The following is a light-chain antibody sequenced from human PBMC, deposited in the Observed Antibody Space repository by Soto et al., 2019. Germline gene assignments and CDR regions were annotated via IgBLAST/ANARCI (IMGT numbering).Light chain of an antibody. CDR1: QSIRSW. J-gene: IGKJ1*01. CDR3: QQYNSYSPEGT. Sequence: DIQMTQSPSTLSASVGDRVTITCRASQSIRSWLAWYQQKPGKAPKLMIYDASSLESGVPSRFSGSGSGTEFTLTISSLQPDDFATYYCQQYNSYSPEGTGGQGTKVDSK. V-gene: IGKV1-5*01. CDR2: DAS.